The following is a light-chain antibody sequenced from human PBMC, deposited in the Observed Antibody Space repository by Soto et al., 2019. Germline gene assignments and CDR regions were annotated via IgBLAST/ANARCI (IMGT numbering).Light chain of an antibody. CDR1: QSVSSSY. Sequence: ELVLTQSPGTLSLSPGDSATLSCRASQSVSSSYLAWYQQNPGQAPRLLIYGASSRATGIQDSFSGSGSGTEFTLTIRRLEAEDFAVYYCKRYGSSPLFGQGTRLEIK. J-gene: IGKJ5*01. CDR2: GAS. CDR3: KRYGSSPL. V-gene: IGKV3-20*01.